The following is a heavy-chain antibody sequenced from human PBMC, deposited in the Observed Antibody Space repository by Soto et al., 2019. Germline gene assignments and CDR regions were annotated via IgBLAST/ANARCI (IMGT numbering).Heavy chain of an antibody. CDR2: IGAYNGDT. J-gene: IGHJ4*02. CDR1: GYTFSTYG. CDR3: ARDWKGAEGFDS. Sequence: QVQLVQSGAEVKKPGASVKVSCKASGYTFSTYGFSWVRQAPGQGLEWMGWIGAYNGDTNYAQNFQGSVTMTTDTSTTTSYMELRSLRSDDTAVYFCARDWKGAEGFDSWGQGTLVTVSS. D-gene: IGHD1-1*01. V-gene: IGHV1-18*01.